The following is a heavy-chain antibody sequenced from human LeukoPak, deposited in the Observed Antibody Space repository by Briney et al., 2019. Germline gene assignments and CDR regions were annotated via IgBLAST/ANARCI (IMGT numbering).Heavy chain of an antibody. CDR3: AKDQVRGVIGN. Sequence: GGSLRLSCAASGFTFSSYDMSWVRQAPGKGLEWVSAISGSGGSTYYADSVKGRFTISRDNSKNTLYLQMNSLRAEDTAVYYCAKDQVRGVIGNWGQGTLVTVSS. J-gene: IGHJ4*02. D-gene: IGHD3-10*01. CDR1: GFTFSSYD. CDR2: ISGSGGST. V-gene: IGHV3-23*01.